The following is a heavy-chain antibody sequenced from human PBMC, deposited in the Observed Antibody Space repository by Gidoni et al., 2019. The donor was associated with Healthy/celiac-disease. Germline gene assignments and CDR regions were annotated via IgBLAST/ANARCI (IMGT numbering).Heavy chain of an antibody. CDR2: ISGSGGST. Sequence: EVQLLESGGGLVQPGGSLRLSCAASGFTFSSYAMSWVRQAPGKGLEWVSAISGSGGSTYYADPVKGRFTISRDNSKNTLYLQMNSLRAEDTAVYYCAKDLRIVVVVAATLDYWGQGTLVTVSS. J-gene: IGHJ4*02. CDR1: GFTFSSYA. D-gene: IGHD2-15*01. V-gene: IGHV3-23*01. CDR3: AKDLRIVVVVAATLDY.